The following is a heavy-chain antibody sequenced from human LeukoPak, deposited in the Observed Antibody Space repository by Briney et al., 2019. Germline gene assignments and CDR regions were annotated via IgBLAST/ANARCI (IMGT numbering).Heavy chain of an antibody. Sequence: GGSLRLSRGASGFTFTYYGMHWVRQAPGKGLEWVSAISGSGGSTNYADSVKGRFTISRDNSKNTLYLQMNSLRAEDTALYYCAKENILTFGGVIDPGYDSWGQGTLVTVSS. CDR1: GFTFTYYG. V-gene: IGHV3-23*01. J-gene: IGHJ4*02. CDR3: AKENILTFGGVIDPGYDS. D-gene: IGHD3-16*02. CDR2: ISGSGGST.